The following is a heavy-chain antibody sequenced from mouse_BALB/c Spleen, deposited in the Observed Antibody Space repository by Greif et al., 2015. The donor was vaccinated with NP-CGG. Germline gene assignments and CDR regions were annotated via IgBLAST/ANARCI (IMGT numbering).Heavy chain of an antibody. V-gene: IGHV1S81*02. J-gene: IGHJ2*01. CDR2: INPSNGGT. CDR3: TRSGYGNYFDY. Sequence: VQLQQSGAELVKPGASVKLSCKASGYTFTSYYMYWVKQRPGQGLEWIGEINPSNGGTNFNEKFKSKATLTVDKSSSTAYMQLSSLTSEDSAVYYCTRSGYGNYFDYWGQGTTLTVSS. D-gene: IGHD2-10*02. CDR1: GYTFTSYY.